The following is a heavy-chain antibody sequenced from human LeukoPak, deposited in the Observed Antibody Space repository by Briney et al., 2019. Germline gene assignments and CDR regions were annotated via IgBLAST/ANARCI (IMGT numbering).Heavy chain of an antibody. D-gene: IGHD4-17*01. CDR3: ARHVGTALYGQYYFDY. CDR2: ISYSEST. J-gene: IGHJ4*02. V-gene: IGHV4-39*01. Sequence: SETLSLTCTVSGGSISSSTYYWGWSRQPTGKALEWIGSISYSESTYYSPSLKRRVTISLHTSKNHFSLKLNSVTAADTAVYYCARHVGTALYGQYYFDYWGQGTLVTVSS. CDR1: GGSISSSTYY.